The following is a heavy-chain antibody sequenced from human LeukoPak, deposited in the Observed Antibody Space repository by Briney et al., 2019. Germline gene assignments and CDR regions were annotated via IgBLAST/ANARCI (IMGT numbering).Heavy chain of an antibody. CDR2: IYYSGST. V-gene: IGHV4-59*01. J-gene: IGHJ3*02. CDR3: ARERSDAFDI. Sequence: SETLSLTCTVSGGSISSYYWSWIRQPPGRGLEWIGYIYYSGSTNYNPSLKSRVTISVDTSKNQFSLKLSSVTAADTAVYYCARERSDAFDIWGQGTMVTVSS. CDR1: GGSISSYY.